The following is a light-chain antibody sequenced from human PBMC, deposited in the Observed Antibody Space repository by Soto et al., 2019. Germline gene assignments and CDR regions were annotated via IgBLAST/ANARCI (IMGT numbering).Light chain of an antibody. J-gene: IGLJ1*01. CDR2: EDS. V-gene: IGLV2-23*01. CDR3: CSYAGSSTYV. Sequence: QSVLTQPASVSGSPGQSITISCTGTSSDVGSYNLVSWYQQHPGKAPKLMIYEDSKRPSGVSNRFSGSKSGNTASLTISGLHAEDEADYYCCSYAGSSTYVYGTGTKVTVL. CDR1: SSDVGSYNL.